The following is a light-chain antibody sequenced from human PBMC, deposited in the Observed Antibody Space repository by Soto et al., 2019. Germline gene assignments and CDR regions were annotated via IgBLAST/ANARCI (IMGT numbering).Light chain of an antibody. J-gene: IGKJ4*01. V-gene: IGKV1-33*01. Sequence: DIQMTQSPSSLSASVGDRVTISCQATEDISNFLNWYQQKPGKAPKLLIYDASNLGAGVPSRFSGGGSGTHFTLTISSLQPEDFATYYCEQYHNLLLSFGGGTKVDIK. CDR1: EDISNF. CDR2: DAS. CDR3: EQYHNLLLS.